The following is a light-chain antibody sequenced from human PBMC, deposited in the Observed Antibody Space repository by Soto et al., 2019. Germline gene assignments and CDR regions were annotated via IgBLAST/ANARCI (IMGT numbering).Light chain of an antibody. J-gene: IGKJ1*01. CDR3: QQHGSSPQT. Sequence: IVLTQSPGTLSLSPWERATLSFRSSQSVSSNYLAWYQQKPGQAPRLLIYGASSRATGIPDRFSGSGSGTDFTLTISRLEPEDFAVYYCQQHGSSPQTFGQGTKVDIK. CDR1: QSVSSNY. CDR2: GAS. V-gene: IGKV3-20*01.